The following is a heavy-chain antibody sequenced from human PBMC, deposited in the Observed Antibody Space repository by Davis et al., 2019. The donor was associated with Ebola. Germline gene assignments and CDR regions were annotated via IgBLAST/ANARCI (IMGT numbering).Heavy chain of an antibody. CDR2: LYSGDST. D-gene: IGHD3-16*01. Sequence: AGSLRLSCAASGFTVSINYMTWVRQAPGTGLEWVSGLYSGDSTDYADSVKGRFTISRDNSKNTLYLQMNSLRAEDTAVYYCASGDNYVWGSYDYWGQGTLVTVSS. V-gene: IGHV3-53*05. CDR1: GFTVSINY. CDR3: ASGDNYVWGSYDY. J-gene: IGHJ4*02.